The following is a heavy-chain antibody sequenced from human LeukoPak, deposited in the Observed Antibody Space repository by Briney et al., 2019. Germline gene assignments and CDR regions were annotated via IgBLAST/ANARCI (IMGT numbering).Heavy chain of an antibody. CDR3: ASPLSDDFRSGYNYGMDV. Sequence: GGSLRLSCAASGFTFSSYAMTWVRQPPGMGLEGVSSITGSTGSTYYADSVKGRFTISRDNSKNTLYLQMNSLRAEDTAVYYCASPLSDDFRSGYNYGMDVWGQGTTVTVSS. D-gene: IGHD3-3*01. CDR1: GFTFSSYA. V-gene: IGHV3-23*01. J-gene: IGHJ6*02. CDR2: ITGSTGST.